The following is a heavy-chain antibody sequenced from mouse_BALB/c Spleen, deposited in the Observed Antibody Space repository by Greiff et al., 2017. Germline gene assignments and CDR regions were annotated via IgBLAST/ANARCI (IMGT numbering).Heavy chain of an antibody. CDR2: IDPSDSYT. J-gene: IGHJ3*01. V-gene: IGHV1-69*02. CDR3: ARGTMVRSLFAY. CDR1: GYTFTSYW. D-gene: IGHD2-1*01. Sequence: QVQLQQPGAELVKPGASVKLSCKASGYTFTSYWMHWVKQRPGQGLEWIGEIDPSDSYTNYNQKFKGKATLTVDKSSSTAYMQLSSLTSEDSAVYYCARGTMVRSLFAYWGQGTLVTVSA.